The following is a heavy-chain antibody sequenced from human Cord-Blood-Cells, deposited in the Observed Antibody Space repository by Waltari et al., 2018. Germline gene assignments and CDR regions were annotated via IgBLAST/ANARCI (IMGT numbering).Heavy chain of an antibody. CDR2: IHPGDSDT. J-gene: IGHJ6*03. CDR3: ARHNAVTTYYYYYMDV. D-gene: IGHD4-4*01. V-gene: IGHV5-51*01. CDR1: GYSFTSYW. Sequence: EVQLVQSGAEVKKPGESLKISCKGSGYSFTSYWIGWVRQMPGKGLEWMGVIHPGDSDTRYSPSFQVQVTISADKSISTAYLQWSSLKASDTAMYYCARHNAVTTYYYYYMDVWGKGTTVTVSS.